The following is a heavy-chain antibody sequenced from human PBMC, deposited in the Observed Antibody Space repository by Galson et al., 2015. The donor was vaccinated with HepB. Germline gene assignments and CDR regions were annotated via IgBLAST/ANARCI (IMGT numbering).Heavy chain of an antibody. V-gene: IGHV3-30*04. Sequence: SLRLSCAASGFTFSSYAMHRVRPAPGKGLEWVAVISYDGSNKYYADSVRGRFTISRDNSKNTLYLQMNSLRAEDTAVYYCARYRTDDINTVTFDYWGQGTLVTVSS. J-gene: IGHJ4*02. CDR2: ISYDGSNK. D-gene: IGHD4-17*01. CDR1: GFTFSSYA. CDR3: ARYRTDDINTVTFDY.